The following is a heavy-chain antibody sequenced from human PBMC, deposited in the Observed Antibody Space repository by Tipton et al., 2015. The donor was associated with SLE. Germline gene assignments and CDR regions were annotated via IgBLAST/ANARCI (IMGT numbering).Heavy chain of an antibody. Sequence: SLRLSCAASGFTFSSYAMTWVRQAPGKGLEWVSSISGSGDRTYYADSVKGRFTISRDNSKNTLYLQMNSLRAEDTAVYYCASPVEMTKPGWGQGTLVTVSS. CDR3: ASPVEMTKPG. CDR1: GFTFSSYA. V-gene: IGHV3-23*01. CDR2: ISGSGDRT. J-gene: IGHJ4*02. D-gene: IGHD5-24*01.